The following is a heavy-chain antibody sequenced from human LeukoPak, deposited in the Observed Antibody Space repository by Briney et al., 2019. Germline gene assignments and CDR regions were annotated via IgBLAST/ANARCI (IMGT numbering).Heavy chain of an antibody. CDR1: GGSTSSYY. V-gene: IGHV4-59*01. CDR3: ARVGYYGSGLGWFDP. Sequence: SQTLSLTCTVSGGSTSSYYWSWIRQPPGKGREWIGYIYYSVSTNYNPSLTSRVTISVDTSKNQFSLKLSSVTAADTAVYYCARVGYYGSGLGWFDPWGQGTLVTVSS. CDR2: IYYSVST. D-gene: IGHD3-10*01. J-gene: IGHJ5*02.